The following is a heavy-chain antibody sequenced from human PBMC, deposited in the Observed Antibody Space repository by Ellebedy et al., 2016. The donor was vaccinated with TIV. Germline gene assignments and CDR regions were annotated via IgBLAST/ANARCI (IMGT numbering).Heavy chain of an antibody. D-gene: IGHD1-1*01. V-gene: IGHV3-30*14. CDR2: ISYDGKNE. CDR1: GFTFSSYA. CDR3: GRGSTGNYYAMDV. Sequence: GGSLRLSXVVSGFTFSSYAMHWVRQAPGKGLEWVAVISYDGKNEYYADSVKGRFTISRDNSKNTLYLQMNSLRAEDTAVYYCGRGSTGNYYAMDVWGQGTTVTVSS. J-gene: IGHJ6*02.